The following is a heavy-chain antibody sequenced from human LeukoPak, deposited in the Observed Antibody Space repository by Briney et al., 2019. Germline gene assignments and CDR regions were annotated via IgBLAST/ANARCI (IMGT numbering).Heavy chain of an antibody. D-gene: IGHD6-13*01. V-gene: IGHV3-30-3*01. Sequence: PGGSLRLSCAASGFTFSSYAMHWVRQAPGKGLEWVAVISYDGSNKYYADSVKGRFTISRDNSKNTLYLQMNSLRAEDTAVYYCARDRSSRKGAFDIWGQGTMVTVSS. CDR2: ISYDGSNK. J-gene: IGHJ3*02. CDR3: ARDRSSRKGAFDI. CDR1: GFTFSSYA.